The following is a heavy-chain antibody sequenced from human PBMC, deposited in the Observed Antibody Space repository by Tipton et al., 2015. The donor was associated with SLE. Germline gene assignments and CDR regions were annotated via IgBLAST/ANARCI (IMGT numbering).Heavy chain of an antibody. CDR3: ARGRLPPDRDYYYYYMDV. J-gene: IGHJ6*03. D-gene: IGHD1-14*01. V-gene: IGHV4-59*12. CDR1: DDSIRDYY. Sequence: TLSLTCSVSDDSIRDYYFSWIRQPPGKELEWIGYISYSGSTRYNPSLESRVTISVDTSKNQFSLKLSSVTAADTAVYYCARGRLPPDRDYYYYYMDVWGKGTTVTISS. CDR2: ISYSGST.